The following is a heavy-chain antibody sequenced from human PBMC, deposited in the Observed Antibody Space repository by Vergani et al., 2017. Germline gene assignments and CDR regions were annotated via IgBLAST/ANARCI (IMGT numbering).Heavy chain of an antibody. J-gene: IGHJ4*02. CDR2: ISTYNGNT. CDR1: GYTFISFG. V-gene: IGHV1-18*01. Sequence: VQLVQSGAEVKKPGASVKVPCKASGYTFISFGITRVRQAPGQGLEWMGWISTYNGNTNYAQKFQGGVTMTTDTSTSTAYMELGSLRSDETAVYYCARGPFSSSWNYFDYWGQGTLVTVSS. D-gene: IGHD6-13*01. CDR3: ARGPFSSSWNYFDY.